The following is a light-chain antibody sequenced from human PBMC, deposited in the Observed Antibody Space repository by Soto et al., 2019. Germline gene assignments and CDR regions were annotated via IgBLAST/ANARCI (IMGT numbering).Light chain of an antibody. CDR2: EGS. Sequence: QSVLTQPASVSGSPGQSITISCTGTSSDVGSYNLVSWYQQHPGKAPKLMIYEGSKRPSGVSNRFSGSKSGNTASLTISGLQAEDEADYSCCSYAGSSTDVVFGGGTKVTVL. V-gene: IGLV2-23*01. CDR1: SSDVGSYNL. CDR3: CSYAGSSTDVV. J-gene: IGLJ2*01.